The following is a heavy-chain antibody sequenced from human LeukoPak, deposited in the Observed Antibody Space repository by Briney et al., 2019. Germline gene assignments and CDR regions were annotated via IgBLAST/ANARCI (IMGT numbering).Heavy chain of an antibody. CDR1: GFTFSNYS. D-gene: IGHD5-12*01. J-gene: IGHJ3*02. V-gene: IGHV3-21*01. CDR2: ISSSSSYI. CDR3: ARDRDSGYDDDAFDI. Sequence: PGGSLRLSCAASGFTFSNYSMNWVRQAPGKGLEWVSSISSSSSYIYYADSVKGRFTISRDNAKNSLYLQMNSLRAEDTAVYYCARDRDSGYDDDAFDIWGQGTMVSVSS.